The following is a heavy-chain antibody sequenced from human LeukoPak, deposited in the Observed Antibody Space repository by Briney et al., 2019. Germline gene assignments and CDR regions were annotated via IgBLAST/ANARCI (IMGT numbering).Heavy chain of an antibody. J-gene: IGHJ6*03. CDR1: GGTFSSYA. V-gene: IGHV1-69*05. CDR3: ASATVHGYYYYYMDV. Sequence: SVMVSCKASGGTFSSYAISWVRQAPGQGLEWMGGIIPIFGTANYAQKFQGRVTITTDESTSTAYMELSSLRSEDTAVYYCASATVHGYYYYYMDVWGKGTTVTVSS. CDR2: IIPIFGTA. D-gene: IGHD4-11*01.